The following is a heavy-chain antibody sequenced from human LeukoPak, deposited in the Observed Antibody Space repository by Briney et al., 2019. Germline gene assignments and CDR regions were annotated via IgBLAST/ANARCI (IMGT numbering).Heavy chain of an antibody. J-gene: IGHJ5*02. CDR3: VRGPYGASISKWFDP. V-gene: IGHV4-59*01. Sequence: SETLSLTCTVSRGSISGYSWSWIQQSPGGGLEWIGYIYYSGDTAYNPSLRSRVTLSVDTSKNQFSLQLRSVTTADTAVYYCVRGPYGASISKWFDPWGQGTQVIVSP. D-gene: IGHD4/OR15-4a*01. CDR1: RGSISGYS. CDR2: IYYSGDT.